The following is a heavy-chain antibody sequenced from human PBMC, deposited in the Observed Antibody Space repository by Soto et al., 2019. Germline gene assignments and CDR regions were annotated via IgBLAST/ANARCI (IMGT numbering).Heavy chain of an antibody. CDR2: INPSGGST. Sequence: ASVKVSCKASGYTFTSYYMHWVRQAPGQGLEWVGIINPSGGSTSYAQKFQGRVTMTRDTSTSTVYMELSSLRSEDTAVYYCARVRIAGDTDPDNWFDPWGQGTLVTVSS. D-gene: IGHD1-26*01. CDR3: ARVRIAGDTDPDNWFDP. CDR1: GYTFTSYY. V-gene: IGHV1-46*01. J-gene: IGHJ5*02.